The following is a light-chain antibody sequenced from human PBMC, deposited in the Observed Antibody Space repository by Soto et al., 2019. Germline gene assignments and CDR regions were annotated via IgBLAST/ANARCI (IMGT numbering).Light chain of an antibody. V-gene: IGKV3-11*01. CDR1: QSVSSY. Sequence: EIVLTQSPATLSLSPGERATLSCRASQSVSSYLAWYQQKPGQAPRLLIYDASNRATGIPARFSGSGSGTDFTPTISRREPEDFAVYYCQQRSNWPLSFGGGTKVEIK. J-gene: IGKJ4*01. CDR3: QQRSNWPLS. CDR2: DAS.